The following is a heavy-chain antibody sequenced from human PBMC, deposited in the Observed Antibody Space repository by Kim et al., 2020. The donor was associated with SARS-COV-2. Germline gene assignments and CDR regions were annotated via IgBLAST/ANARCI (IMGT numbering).Heavy chain of an antibody. D-gene: IGHD5-12*01. CDR3: ARRWLPRKNWFDP. J-gene: IGHJ5*02. Sequence: NPSLKSRVTISVDTSKNQFSLKLSSVTAADTAVYYCARRWLPRKNWFDPWGQGTLVTVSS. V-gene: IGHV4-34*01.